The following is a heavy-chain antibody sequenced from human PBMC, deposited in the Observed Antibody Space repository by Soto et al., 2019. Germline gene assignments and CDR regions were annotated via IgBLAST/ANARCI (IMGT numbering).Heavy chain of an antibody. Sequence: PGESLKISCKGSVYSFTSYWISWVRQMPGKGLEWMGRIDPSDSYTNYSPSFQGHVTISADKSISTAYLQWSSLKASDTAMYYCAGEGYCSSTSCPNSLGMDVWGQGTTVTISS. CDR3: AGEGYCSSTSCPNSLGMDV. V-gene: IGHV5-10-1*01. CDR2: IDPSDSYT. CDR1: VYSFTSYW. D-gene: IGHD2-2*01. J-gene: IGHJ6*02.